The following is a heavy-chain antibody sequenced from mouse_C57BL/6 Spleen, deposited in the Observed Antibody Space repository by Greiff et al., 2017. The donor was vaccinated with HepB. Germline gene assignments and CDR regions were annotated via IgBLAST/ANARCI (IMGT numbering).Heavy chain of an antibody. V-gene: IGHV14-4*01. D-gene: IGHD2-5*01. Sequence: EVQLQQSGAELVRPGASVKLSCTASGFNIKDDYMHWVKQRPEQGLEWIGWIDPENGDTEYASKFQGKATITADTSSNTAYLQLSSLTSEDTAVYYCTTCYSNYGYWYFDVWGTGTTVTVSS. J-gene: IGHJ1*03. CDR1: GFNIKDDY. CDR2: IDPENGDT. CDR3: TTCYSNYGYWYFDV.